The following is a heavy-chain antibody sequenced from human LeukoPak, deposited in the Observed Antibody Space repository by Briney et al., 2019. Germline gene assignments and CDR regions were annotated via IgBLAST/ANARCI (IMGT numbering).Heavy chain of an antibody. CDR3: ARPATVTTPLDDAFDI. CDR1: GGSLSSSSYY. J-gene: IGHJ3*02. CDR2: IYYSGST. V-gene: IGHV4-39*01. D-gene: IGHD4-17*01. Sequence: SETLSLTCTVSGGSLSSSSYYWGWIRQPPGKGLEWIGSIYYSGSTYYNPSLKSRVTISVDTSKNQFSLKLSSVTAADTAVYYCARPATVTTPLDDAFDIWGQGTMVTVSS.